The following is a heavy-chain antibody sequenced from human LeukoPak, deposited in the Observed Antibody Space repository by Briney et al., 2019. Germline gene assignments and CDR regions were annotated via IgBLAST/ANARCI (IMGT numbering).Heavy chain of an antibody. V-gene: IGHV4-61*02. Sequence: SETLSLTCTVSGGSISSGSYYWSWIRQPAGKGLEWIGRIYASGSTNYNPSLKSRVTISVDTSKNQFSLKLSSVTAADTAVYYCARDPSYSGSYRGEFDYWGQGTLVTVSS. CDR3: ARDPSYSGSYRGEFDY. CDR1: GGSISSGSYY. CDR2: IYASGST. D-gene: IGHD1-26*01. J-gene: IGHJ4*02.